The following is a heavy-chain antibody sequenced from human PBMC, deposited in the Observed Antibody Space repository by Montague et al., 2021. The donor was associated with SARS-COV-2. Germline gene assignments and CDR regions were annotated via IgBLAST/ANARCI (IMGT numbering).Heavy chain of an antibody. CDR3: ARLRDGVVPSPILGVGPYYSYYYMDV. CDR2: INHGGST. J-gene: IGHJ6*03. D-gene: IGHD3-10*01. Sequence: ETRSLTCAVYGGSFSGYYWNWIRLRPGKGLEWIGEINHGGSTNYNPSLKNRLTISADTSKNQFSLKLTSVAATDTAVYYCARLRDGVVPSPILGVGPYYSYYYMDVWGRGTTVTVSS. CDR1: GGSFSGYY. V-gene: IGHV4-34*01.